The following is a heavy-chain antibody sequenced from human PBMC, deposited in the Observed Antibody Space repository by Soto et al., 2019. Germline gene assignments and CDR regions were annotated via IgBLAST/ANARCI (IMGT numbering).Heavy chain of an antibody. CDR3: VKDFAVAGDYYYYGMDV. CDR2: ISSNGGST. Sequence: GGSLRLSCAASGFTFSSYSMSWVRQAPGKGLEWVSAISSNGGSTYYADSVKGRFTISRDNSKNTLYLQMSSLRAEDTAVYYCVKDFAVAGDYYYYGMDVWGQGTTVTVSS. V-gene: IGHV3-64D*06. CDR1: GFTFSSYS. J-gene: IGHJ6*02. D-gene: IGHD6-19*01.